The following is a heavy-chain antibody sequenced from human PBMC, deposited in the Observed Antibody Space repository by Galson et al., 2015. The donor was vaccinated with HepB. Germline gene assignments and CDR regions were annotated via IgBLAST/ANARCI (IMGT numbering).Heavy chain of an antibody. D-gene: IGHD3-10*01. Sequence: SVKVSCKVSGYTLTELSMHWVRQAPGKGLEWMGGFDPEDGETIYAQKFQGRVTMTEDTSTDTAYMELSSLRSEDTAVYYCATGLLFSRPVRDDAFDIWGQGTMVTVSS. CDR1: GYTLTELS. CDR3: ATGLLFSRPVRDDAFDI. V-gene: IGHV1-24*01. J-gene: IGHJ3*02. CDR2: FDPEDGET.